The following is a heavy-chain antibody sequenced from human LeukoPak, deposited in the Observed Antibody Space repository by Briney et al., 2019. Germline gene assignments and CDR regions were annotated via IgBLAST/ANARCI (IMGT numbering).Heavy chain of an antibody. D-gene: IGHD5-24*01. CDR2: IYYSGST. J-gene: IGHJ4*02. CDR1: GGSISSYY. V-gene: IGHV4-59*01. CDR3: ARDRGGRWLQSPHIDY. Sequence: PSETLSLTCTVSGGSISSYYWSWIRQPPGKGLEWIGYIYYSGSTYYNPSLKSRVTISVDTSKNQFSLKLSSVTAADTAVYYCARDRGGRWLQSPHIDYWGQGTLVTVSS.